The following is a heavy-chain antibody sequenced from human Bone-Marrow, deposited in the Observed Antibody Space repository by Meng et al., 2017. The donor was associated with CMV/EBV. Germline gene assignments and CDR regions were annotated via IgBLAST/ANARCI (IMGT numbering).Heavy chain of an antibody. CDR1: GGSVSSGSYY. CDR2: IYYSGST. Sequence: GSLRLSCTVSGGSVSSGSYYWSWIRQPPGKGLEWIGYIYYSGSTNYNPSLKSRVTISVDTSKNHFSLKLSSVTAADTAVYYCVRVYDSNIYSPYDYWGQGTRVTGYS. D-gene: IGHD3-22*01. CDR3: VRVYDSNIYSPYDY. J-gene: IGHJ4*02. V-gene: IGHV4-61*03.